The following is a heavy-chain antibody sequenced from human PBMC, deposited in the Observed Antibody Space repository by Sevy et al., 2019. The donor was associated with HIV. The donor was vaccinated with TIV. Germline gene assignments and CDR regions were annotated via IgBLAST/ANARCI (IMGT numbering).Heavy chain of an antibody. Sequence: GGSLRLSCEASGFTFSKYSMSWVRQAPGKVLEWVSTFSFGCGRINCADSVKGRFTISRDDSKNTLYLQMNSLRAEDTAVYYCAREGCTKPHDYWGQGTLVTVSS. CDR3: AREGCTKPHDY. D-gene: IGHD2-8*01. J-gene: IGHJ4*02. V-gene: IGHV3-23*01. CDR1: GFTFSKYS. CDR2: FSFGCGRI.